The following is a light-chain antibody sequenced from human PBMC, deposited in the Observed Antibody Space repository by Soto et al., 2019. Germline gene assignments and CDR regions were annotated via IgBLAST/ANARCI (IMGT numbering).Light chain of an antibody. J-gene: IGKJ3*01. CDR1: DDISNY. V-gene: IGKV1-33*01. Sequence: DIPMTQSPSSLSASVGDRVTITCQASDDISNYLNWYQQKPGKASKVLIYDASHLESGVPSRFSGGGSGTEFTFTISSLQAEDIATYYCQQYANLPLTFGPGTKVDIK. CDR3: QQYANLPLT. CDR2: DAS.